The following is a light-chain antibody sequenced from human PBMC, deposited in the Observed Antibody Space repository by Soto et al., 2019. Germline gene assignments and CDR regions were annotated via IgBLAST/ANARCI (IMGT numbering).Light chain of an antibody. CDR2: KAS. CDR1: QTISSW. V-gene: IGKV1-5*03. J-gene: IGKJ1*01. CDR3: KHYNSYSEA. Sequence: DIPMPQSHSTLSGSVGARLTITGRASQTISSWLAWYQQKPGKAPKLLIYKASTLKSGVPSRFSGSGSGTEFTLTISSLQPDEFATYYCKHYNSYSEAVGQGTKVDIK.